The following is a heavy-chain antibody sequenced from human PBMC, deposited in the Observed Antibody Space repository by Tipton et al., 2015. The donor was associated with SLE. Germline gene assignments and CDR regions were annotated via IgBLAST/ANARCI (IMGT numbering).Heavy chain of an antibody. CDR1: GYTFKDHG. J-gene: IGHJ4*02. CDR2: ISPRNGNT. D-gene: IGHD3-22*01. Sequence: QSGAEVKRPGASVRVSCKASGYTFKDHGLNWVRQAPGQGLQWMERISPRNGNTRYAEMLRTRATVTTDTSTNTAYMELRSLRYDDTAIYYCARDGDSSGYYFGFDSWGPGTLVTVPS. CDR3: ARDGDSSGYYFGFDS. V-gene: IGHV1-18*01.